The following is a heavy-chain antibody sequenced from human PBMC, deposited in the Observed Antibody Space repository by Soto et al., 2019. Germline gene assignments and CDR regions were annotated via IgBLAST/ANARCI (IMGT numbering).Heavy chain of an antibody. Sequence: GGPLRLSCAASGFTFSSYAMSWVRQAPGKGLEWVSAISGSGGSTYYADSVKGRFTISRDNSKNTLYLQMNSLRAEDTAVYYCAKDGQGVAAAGSNWFDPWGQGTLVTVSS. V-gene: IGHV3-23*01. D-gene: IGHD6-13*01. CDR2: ISGSGGST. CDR1: GFTFSSYA. J-gene: IGHJ5*02. CDR3: AKDGQGVAAAGSNWFDP.